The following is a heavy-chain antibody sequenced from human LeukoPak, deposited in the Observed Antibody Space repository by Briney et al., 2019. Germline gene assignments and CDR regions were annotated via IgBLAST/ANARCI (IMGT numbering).Heavy chain of an antibody. V-gene: IGHV4-30-4*01. CDR3: ARGQSDAFDI. J-gene: IGHJ3*02. CDR2: IYDSGSA. CDR1: GGSIGSGDYY. Sequence: SETLSLTCTVSGGSIGSGDYYCSWIRQPPGKGLEWIGYIYDSGSAYYNPSLKSRVTISVDTSKNQLSLKLSSVTAADTAVYYCARGQSDAFDIWGQGTMVTVSS.